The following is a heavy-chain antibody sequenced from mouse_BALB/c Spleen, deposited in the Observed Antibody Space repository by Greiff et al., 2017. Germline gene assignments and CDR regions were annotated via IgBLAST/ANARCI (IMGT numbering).Heavy chain of an antibody. J-gene: IGHJ2*01. CDR3: TREYRYGIDY. CDR2: ISSGGSYT. V-gene: IGHV5-6-4*01. Sequence: EVKLMESGGGLVKPGGSLKLSCAASGFTFSSYTMSWVRQTPEKRLEWVATISSGGSYTYYPDSVKGRFTISRDNAKNTLYLQMSSLKSEDTAMYYCTREYRYGIDYWGQGTTLTVSS. D-gene: IGHD2-14*01. CDR1: GFTFSSYT.